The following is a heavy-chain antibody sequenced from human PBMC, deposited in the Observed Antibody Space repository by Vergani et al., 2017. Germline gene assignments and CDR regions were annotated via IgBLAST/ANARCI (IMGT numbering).Heavy chain of an antibody. V-gene: IGHV1-8*03. CDR1: GYTFTSYD. CDR3: ARGPTGRTRNWFDP. J-gene: IGHJ5*02. Sequence: QVQLVQSGAEVKKPGASVKVSCKASGYTFTSYDINWVRQATGQGLEWMGWMNSNSGNTGYAQKFQGRVTITRNTSISTAYMELSSLRSEDTAVYYCARGPTGRTRNWFDPWGQGSLVTVSS. CDR2: MNSNSGNT. D-gene: IGHD1-1*01.